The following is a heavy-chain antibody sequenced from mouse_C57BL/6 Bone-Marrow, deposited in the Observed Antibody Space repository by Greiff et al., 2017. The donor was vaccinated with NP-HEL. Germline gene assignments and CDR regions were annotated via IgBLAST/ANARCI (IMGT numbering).Heavy chain of an antibody. CDR3: ARSGRYYFDY. CDR2: ISYSGST. V-gene: IGHV3-8*01. Sequence: EVQRVESGPGLAKPSQTLSLTCSVTGYSITSDYWNWFRKFPGNKLEYMGYISYSGSTYYNPSLKSRIAITRNTSKNQYYLQLNSVTTEDTATYYCARSGRYYFDYWGQGTTLTVSS. D-gene: IGHD3-2*02. CDR1: GYSITSDY. J-gene: IGHJ2*01.